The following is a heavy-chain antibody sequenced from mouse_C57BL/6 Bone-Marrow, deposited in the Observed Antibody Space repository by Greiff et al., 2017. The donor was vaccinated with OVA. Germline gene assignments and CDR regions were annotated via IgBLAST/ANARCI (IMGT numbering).Heavy chain of an antibody. V-gene: IGHV5-6*01. CDR2: ISSGGSYT. CDR3: ARWDDYDVSWFAY. Sequence: EVQRVESGGDLVKPGGSLKLSCAASGFTFSSYGMSWVRQTPDKRLEWVATISSGGSYTYYPDSVKGRFTISRDNAKNTLYLQMSSLKSEDTAMYYCARWDDYDVSWFAYWGQGTLVTVSA. J-gene: IGHJ3*01. D-gene: IGHD2-4*01. CDR1: GFTFSSYG.